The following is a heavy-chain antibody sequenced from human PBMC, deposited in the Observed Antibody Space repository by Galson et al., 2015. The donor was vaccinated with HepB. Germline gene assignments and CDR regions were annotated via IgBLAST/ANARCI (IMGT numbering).Heavy chain of an antibody. J-gene: IGHJ4*02. V-gene: IGHV1-8*01. D-gene: IGHD1-26*01. CDR2: MNPATGNS. CDR1: GYTFTNFD. CDR3: ARTSTDFGATMDS. Sequence: SVTVSCKASGYTFTNFDINWVRQATGQGPEWMGWMNPATGNSDTAPRFQGRLSMTRDFSTTTAYMELTSLTSNDTAVYFCARTSTDFGATMDSWGQGTLVTVSS.